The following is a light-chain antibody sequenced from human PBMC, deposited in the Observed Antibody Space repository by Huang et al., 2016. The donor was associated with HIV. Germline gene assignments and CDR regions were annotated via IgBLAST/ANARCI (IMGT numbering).Light chain of an antibody. Sequence: EIVLTQSPGTLSLSPGERATLSCGASQSVSGSYLAWYQQKPGQAPRLLIYGASSRATGIPDRFSGSGSGTDFTLTITRLEPEDTALYYCQVYGTSPPGPFGPGATVHIK. CDR1: QSVSGSY. J-gene: IGKJ3*01. V-gene: IGKV3-20*01. CDR3: QVYGTSPPGP. CDR2: GAS.